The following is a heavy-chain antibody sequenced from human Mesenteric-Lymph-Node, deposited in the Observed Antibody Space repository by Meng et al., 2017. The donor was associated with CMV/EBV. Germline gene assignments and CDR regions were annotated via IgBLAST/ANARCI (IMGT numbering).Heavy chain of an antibody. CDR1: GYSISSGYY. CDR2: IYHSGST. Sequence: SETLSLTCTVSGYSISSGYYWGWIRQPPGKGLEWIGSIYHSGSTYYNPSLKSRVTISVDTSKNQFSLKLSSVTAADTAVYYCASSNMDVWGQGTTVTVSS. V-gene: IGHV4-38-2*02. D-gene: IGHD4-11*01. CDR3: ASSNMDV. J-gene: IGHJ6*02.